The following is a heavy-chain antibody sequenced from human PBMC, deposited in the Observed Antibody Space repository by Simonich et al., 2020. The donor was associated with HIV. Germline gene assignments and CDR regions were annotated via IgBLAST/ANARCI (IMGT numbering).Heavy chain of an antibody. CDR2: ISSRGSTI. J-gene: IGHJ4*02. D-gene: IGHD3-3*01. CDR1: GFTFSSYE. CDR3: ARDPYNFWSGSHFDY. V-gene: IGHV3-48*03. Sequence: EVQLVESGGGLVQPGGSLRLSCAASGFTFSSYEMNWVRQDPGKGLEWVSYISSRGSTIYYADSVKGRFTISRDNAKNSLYRQMNSLRAEDTAVYYCARDPYNFWSGSHFDYWGQGTLVTVSS.